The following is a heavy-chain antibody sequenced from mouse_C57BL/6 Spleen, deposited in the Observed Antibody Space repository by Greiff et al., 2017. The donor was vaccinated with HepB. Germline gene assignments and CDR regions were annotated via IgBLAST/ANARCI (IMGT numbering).Heavy chain of an antibody. CDR3: TRYYGSSYKEFDY. D-gene: IGHD1-1*01. CDR1: GYTFPDYE. V-gene: IGHV1-15*01. J-gene: IGHJ2*01. CDR2: IDPETGGT. Sequence: VQLQQSGAELVRPGASVTLSCKASGYTFPDYEMHWVKQTPVHGLEWIGAIDPETGGTAYNQKFKGKAILTADKSSSTAYMELRRLTSEDSAVYYCTRYYGSSYKEFDYWGQGTTLTVSS.